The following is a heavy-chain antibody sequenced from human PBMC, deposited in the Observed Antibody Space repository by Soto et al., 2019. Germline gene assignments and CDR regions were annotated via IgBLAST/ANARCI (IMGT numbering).Heavy chain of an antibody. CDR2: ISAYNGNT. Sequence: QVQLVQSGAEVKKPGASVKVSCKASGYTFTSYSISWVRQAPGQGLEWMGWISAYNGNTNYAQMLQGRVTMNTDTSTNTAYMELRRLRSDETAVYYCARDAPPADYWGQGTLVTVSS. V-gene: IGHV1-18*04. J-gene: IGHJ4*02. CDR3: ARDAPPADY. CDR1: GYTFTSYS.